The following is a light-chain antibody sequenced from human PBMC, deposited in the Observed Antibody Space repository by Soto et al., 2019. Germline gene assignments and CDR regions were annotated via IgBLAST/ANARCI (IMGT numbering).Light chain of an antibody. V-gene: IGKV3-15*01. CDR1: QSVSNN. J-gene: IGKJ5*01. Sequence: EIMMTQSPATLSVSPGERATLSCRASQSVSNNLAWYQQKPGQAPRLLIYYASTRATGIPARFSGSGSGTEFALTISSLQSEDFALYYCQQYNNWPPITFGQGTRLEIK. CDR2: YAS. CDR3: QQYNNWPPIT.